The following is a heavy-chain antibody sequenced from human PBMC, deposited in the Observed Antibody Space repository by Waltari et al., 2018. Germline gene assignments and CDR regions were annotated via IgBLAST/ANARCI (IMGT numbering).Heavy chain of an antibody. CDR3: ARGESSGYDY. J-gene: IGHJ4*02. CDR2: ISSSGSTI. V-gene: IGHV3-48*03. D-gene: IGHD6-19*01. CDR1: GFTFSSYE. Sequence: EVQLVESGGGLVQPGGSLRLSCAASGFTFSSYEMNWVRQAPGKGLEWVSYISSSGSTICYGDSVKGRFTISRDNAKNSLYLQMNSLSAEDTAVYYCARGESSGYDYWGQGTLVTVSS.